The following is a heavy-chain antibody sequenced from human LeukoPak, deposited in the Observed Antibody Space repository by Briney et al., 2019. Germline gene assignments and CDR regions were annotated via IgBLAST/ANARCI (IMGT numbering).Heavy chain of an antibody. CDR1: GASISSYY. Sequence: SETLSLACTVSGASISSYYWSWIRQPPGKGLEWVGYIYTSGTTNYNPSLKSRVTISVDTSKNQFSLKLNSVTAADTAVYYCARHGGQNWFDPWGQGTLVTVPS. V-gene: IGHV4-4*09. CDR2: IYTSGTT. CDR3: ARHGGQNWFDP. J-gene: IGHJ5*02. D-gene: IGHD3-16*01.